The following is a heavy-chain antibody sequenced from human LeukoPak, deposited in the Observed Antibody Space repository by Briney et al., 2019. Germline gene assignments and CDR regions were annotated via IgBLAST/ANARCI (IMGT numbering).Heavy chain of an antibody. Sequence: GRSLRLSCAASAFTFSSHAMNWVRQTPGKRLEWVSGISADGANTLYADSVKGRFTISRDNSKNTLYLHMRSLRAEDAAMYFCVYYDSSGYYYGRLRYWGQGTPVTVSS. V-gene: IGHV3-23*01. CDR3: VYYDSSGYYYGRLRY. J-gene: IGHJ4*02. CDR1: AFTFSSHA. CDR2: ISADGANT. D-gene: IGHD3-22*01.